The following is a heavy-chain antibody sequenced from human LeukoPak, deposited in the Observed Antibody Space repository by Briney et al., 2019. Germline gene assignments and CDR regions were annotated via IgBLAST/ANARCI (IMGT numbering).Heavy chain of an antibody. V-gene: IGHV4-59*01. CDR1: GGYISSYY. J-gene: IGHJ3*02. CDR2: IYYSGST. Sequence: SETLSLTCTVSGGYISSYYWTWIRQPPGKGLEWIGYIYYSGSTNYNPSLKSRVTISVDTSKNQFSLKLSSVTAADTAVYYRARGITMIVLDAFDKWGQGTMVTVSS. CDR3: ARGITMIVLDAFDK. D-gene: IGHD3-22*01.